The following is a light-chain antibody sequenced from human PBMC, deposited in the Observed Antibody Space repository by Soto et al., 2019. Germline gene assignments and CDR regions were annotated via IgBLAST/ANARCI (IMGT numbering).Light chain of an antibody. J-gene: IGKJ1*01. V-gene: IGKV1-5*01. CDR1: QSISIW. Sequence: DIQMTQSPSTLSASVGDRVTITCRASQSISIWLAWYQQKPGKAPNLLIYDASTLESGVPSRFSGSGSGTEFTLTIISLQPDDFATYYCQQYKSYSSTFGQGTKGEIK. CDR2: DAS. CDR3: QQYKSYSST.